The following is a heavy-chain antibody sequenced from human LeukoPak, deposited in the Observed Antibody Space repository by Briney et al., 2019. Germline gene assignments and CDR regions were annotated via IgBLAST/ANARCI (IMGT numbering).Heavy chain of an antibody. CDR1: GGSISPYY. CDR2: ISTSGSS. D-gene: IGHD5/OR15-5a*01. Sequence: SETLSLTCTVSGGSISPYYWSFLRQPAGKGLEWIGRISTSGSSKYNPSLESRVTMSVDTSKNQFSLKVTSVTAADTAMYYCARDRVSWHYFDYWGQGTLLTVSS. V-gene: IGHV4-4*07. CDR3: ARDRVSWHYFDY. J-gene: IGHJ4*02.